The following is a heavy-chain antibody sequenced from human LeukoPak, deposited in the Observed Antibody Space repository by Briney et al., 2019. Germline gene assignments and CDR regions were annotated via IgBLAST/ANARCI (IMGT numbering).Heavy chain of an antibody. CDR2: ISSSGSTI. CDR1: GFTFSSYE. Sequence: AGGSLRLSCAASGFTFSSYEMNWVRQAPGKGLEWVSYISSSGSTIYYADSVKGRFTISRDNAKNSLYLQMNSLRAEDTAVYYSAREGSSGDPQGGGYMDVWGKGPTVTVSS. J-gene: IGHJ6*03. CDR3: AREGSSGDPQGGGYMDV. D-gene: IGHD6-19*01. V-gene: IGHV3-48*03.